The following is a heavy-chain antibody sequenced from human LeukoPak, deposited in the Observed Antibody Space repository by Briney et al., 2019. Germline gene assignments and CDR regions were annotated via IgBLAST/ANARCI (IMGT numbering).Heavy chain of an antibody. V-gene: IGHV3-30*04. CDR1: GFTFSVFP. D-gene: IGHD3-3*01. CDR3: ARDLELSAVYYFDS. J-gene: IGHJ4*02. CDR2: ISSGSEK. Sequence: PGGSLRLSCEASGFTFSVFPMHWVRQAPGKGLEWVALISSGSEKYYADSVKGRFTISRDNSKNMLYLQMNSQRADDTAVYYCARDLELSAVYYFDSWGQGTLVIVSS.